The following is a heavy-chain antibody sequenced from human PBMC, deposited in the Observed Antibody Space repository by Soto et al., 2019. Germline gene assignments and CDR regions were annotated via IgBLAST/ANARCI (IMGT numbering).Heavy chain of an antibody. J-gene: IGHJ5*02. CDR1: GGSFSDHY. CDR3: AREKGEGFGDLLTHGWLDP. D-gene: IGHD3-10*01. Sequence: PSETLSLTCTVSGGSFSDHYWSWIRQPPGKGLEWIGYIFYTGYTTYNPSLKSRATISLDTSRNQFSLRLSSVTAADTAVYYCAREKGEGFGDLLTHGWLDPWSQATLVTVS. CDR2: IFYTGYT. V-gene: IGHV4-59*11.